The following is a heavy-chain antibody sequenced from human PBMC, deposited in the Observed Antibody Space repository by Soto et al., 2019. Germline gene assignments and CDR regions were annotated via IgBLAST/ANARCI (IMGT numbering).Heavy chain of an antibody. CDR1: GFTFSSYA. Sequence: GGSLRLSCAASGFTFSSYAMSWVRQAPGKGLEWVSAISGSGGSTYYADSVKGRFTISRDNSKNTLYLQMNSLRAEDTAVDYCAKDVLGKYSSSSWGDYFDYWGQGTLVTVSS. CDR2: ISGSGGST. J-gene: IGHJ4*02. CDR3: AKDVLGKYSSSSWGDYFDY. D-gene: IGHD6-6*01. V-gene: IGHV3-23*01.